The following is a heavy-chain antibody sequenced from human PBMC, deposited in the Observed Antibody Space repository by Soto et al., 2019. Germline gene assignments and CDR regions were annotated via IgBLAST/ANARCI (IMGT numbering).Heavy chain of an antibody. CDR3: TRGGSGSYYYYYGMDV. D-gene: IGHD1-26*01. Sequence: GGSLRLSCTASGFTFGDYAMSWVRQAPGKGLEWVGFIRSKAYGGTTEYAASVKGRFTISRDDSKSIAYLQMNSLKTEDTALYYCTRGGSGSYYYYYGMDVWGQGTTVTVSS. V-gene: IGHV3-49*04. CDR2: IRSKAYGGTT. CDR1: GFTFGDYA. J-gene: IGHJ6*02.